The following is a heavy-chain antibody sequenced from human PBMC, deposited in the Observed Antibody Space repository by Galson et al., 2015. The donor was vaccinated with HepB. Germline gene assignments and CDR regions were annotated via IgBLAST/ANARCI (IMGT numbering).Heavy chain of an antibody. V-gene: IGHV3-48*02. CDR3: ARDYYERSGYYRYAFDT. D-gene: IGHD3-22*01. Sequence: SLRLSCAASGFTFSSYTMNWVRQAPGKGLEWVSYINSGSSTKYYADSVEGRFTISRDNAKNSLYLQMNSLGDDDTAVYYCARDYYERSGYYRYAFDTWGQGTMVTVSS. J-gene: IGHJ3*02. CDR1: GFTFSSYT. CDR2: INSGSSTK.